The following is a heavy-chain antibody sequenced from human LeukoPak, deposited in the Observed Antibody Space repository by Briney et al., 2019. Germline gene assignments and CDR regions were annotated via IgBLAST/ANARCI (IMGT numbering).Heavy chain of an antibody. D-gene: IGHD3-10*01. V-gene: IGHV4-61*02. CDR2: IYSSGST. J-gene: IGHJ5*02. CDR1: GGSISSSSYY. CDR3: ARGTYDSGSYYGHWFDP. Sequence: SETLSLTCTVSGGSISSSSYYWSWIRQPAGKGLEWIGRIYSSGSTNYNPSLKSRVTMSVDTSKNQFSLKLRSMTAADTAVYYCARGTYDSGSYYGHWFDPWGQGTLVTVSS.